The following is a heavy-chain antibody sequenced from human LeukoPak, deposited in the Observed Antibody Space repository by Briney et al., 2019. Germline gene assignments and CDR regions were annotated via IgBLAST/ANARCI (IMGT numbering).Heavy chain of an antibody. Sequence: PGGSLRLSCAASGFTFSSYWMHWVRQAPGKGLVWVSRISSDRSSITYADSVKGRFTISRDNAKNTLYLQMNSLRVEDTAVYYCAREGRVSGYDFDCWGQGTLVTVSS. CDR3: AREGRVSGYDFDC. V-gene: IGHV3-74*03. CDR2: ISSDRSSI. J-gene: IGHJ4*02. CDR1: GFTFSSYW. D-gene: IGHD5-12*01.